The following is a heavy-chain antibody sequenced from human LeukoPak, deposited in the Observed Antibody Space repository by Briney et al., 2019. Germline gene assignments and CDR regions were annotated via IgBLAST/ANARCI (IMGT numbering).Heavy chain of an antibody. J-gene: IGHJ4*02. D-gene: IGHD3-22*01. Sequence: LPGGSLRLSCAASGFIFSSYGIHWVRQAPGKGLEWVAGISFDGSDNYYTDSVKGRFTISRDNPKNTLYLQMNSLRLEDTAVYYCAKDLNTWLRTVDYWGQGTLVTVSS. CDR2: ISFDGSDN. V-gene: IGHV3-30*18. CDR1: GFIFSSYG. CDR3: AKDLNTWLRTVDY.